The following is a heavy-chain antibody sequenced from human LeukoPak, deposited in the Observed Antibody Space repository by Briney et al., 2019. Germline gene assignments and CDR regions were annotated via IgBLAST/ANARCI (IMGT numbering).Heavy chain of an antibody. J-gene: IGHJ3*02. Sequence: TLSLTCAVSGGSISSSNWWSWVRQPPGKGLEWVAVIWYGGSNKYYADSVKGRFTISRDNSKNTLYLQMNSLRAEDTAVYYCAREVENDAFDIWGQGTMVTVSS. V-gene: IGHV3-33*08. CDR1: GGSISSSNW. CDR3: AREVENDAFDI. CDR2: IWYGGSNK.